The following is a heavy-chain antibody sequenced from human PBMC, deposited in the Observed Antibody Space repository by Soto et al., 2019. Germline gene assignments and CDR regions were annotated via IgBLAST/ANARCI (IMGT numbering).Heavy chain of an antibody. CDR3: ARHVESTSSPDS. D-gene: IGHD2-15*01. CDR2: IYHRGTT. V-gene: IGHV4-31*03. CDR1: GGSIRTTGYY. Sequence: QVQLQESGPGLVKPSQTLSLTCTVSGGSIRTTGYYWNWIRQRPGKGLEWIGNIYHRGTTYYHPSLKSRVTLAVASNNHQFSLRLTAVTAAATAVYFCARHVESTSSPDSWGQGTLVTVSS. J-gene: IGHJ4*02.